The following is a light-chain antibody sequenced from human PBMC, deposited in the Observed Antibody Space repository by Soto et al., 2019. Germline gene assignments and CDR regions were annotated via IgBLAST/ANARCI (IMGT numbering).Light chain of an antibody. CDR2: GAS. Sequence: EIVMTQSTVTLSVSPGERGTLSCRGSQSVSSNLAWYQQTPGQAPLLLIYGASTRATGIPARFSGSGSGTEFTLTISSLQSEDFAVYYCQQSNNWPPITFGQGTRLEIK. CDR1: QSVSSN. J-gene: IGKJ5*01. CDR3: QQSNNWPPIT. V-gene: IGKV3D-15*01.